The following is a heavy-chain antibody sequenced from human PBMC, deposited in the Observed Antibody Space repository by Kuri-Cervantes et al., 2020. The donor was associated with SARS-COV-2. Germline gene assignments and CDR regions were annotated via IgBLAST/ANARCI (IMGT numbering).Heavy chain of an antibody. D-gene: IGHD2-15*01. Sequence: ASVKVSCKASGYTFTGYYMHWVRQAPGQGLEWMGWINPNSGGTNYAQKFQGWVTMTRDTSISTAYMELSSLRSEDTAVYYCARDRGYCSGGSCPPLRPWGQGTLVTVSS. CDR3: ARDRGYCSGGSCPPLRP. V-gene: IGHV1-2*04. CDR2: INPNSGGT. J-gene: IGHJ5*02. CDR1: GYTFTGYY.